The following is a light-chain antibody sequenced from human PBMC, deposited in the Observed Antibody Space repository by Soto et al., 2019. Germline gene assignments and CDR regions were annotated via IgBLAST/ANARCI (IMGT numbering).Light chain of an antibody. CDR3: QQYDSWPPLT. CDR1: QSISSK. CDR2: GMS. J-gene: IGKJ4*01. V-gene: IGKV3-15*01. Sequence: EIVMTQSPATLSVSPGERATLSCRASQSISSKLAWYQQKPGQAPRLLIYGMSTRATGVPARFSGSGSGTEFPLTISSLQSEDFAVYYCQQYDSWPPLTFGGGTKVEIK.